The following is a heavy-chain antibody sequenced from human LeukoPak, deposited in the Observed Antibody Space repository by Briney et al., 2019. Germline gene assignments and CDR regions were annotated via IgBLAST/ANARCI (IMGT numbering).Heavy chain of an antibody. CDR1: GGTFSSYD. Sequence: GASVKVSCKASGGTFSSYDISWVRQAPGQGLEWMGGIMPISGTANYAQKFQGRVTITADKPTNTAYMELSSLRPEDTAVYYCASGRTDIVVVPATLRNYYFDYWGQGTLVTVSS. J-gene: IGHJ4*02. V-gene: IGHV1-69*06. CDR3: ASGRTDIVVVPATLRNYYFDY. D-gene: IGHD2-2*01. CDR2: IMPISGTA.